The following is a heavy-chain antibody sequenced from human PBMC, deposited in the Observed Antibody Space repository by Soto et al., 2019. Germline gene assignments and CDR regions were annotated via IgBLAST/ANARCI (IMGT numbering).Heavy chain of an antibody. CDR3: ARGDAAAGTGYYYYYGMDV. CDR1: GGSFSGYY. D-gene: IGHD6-13*01. V-gene: IGHV4-34*01. CDR2: INHSGST. Sequence: SETLSLTCAVYGGSFSGYYWSWIRQPPGKXLEWIGEINHSGSTNYNPSLKSRVTISVDTSKNQFSLKLSSVTAADTAVYYCARGDAAAGTGYYYYYGMDVWGQGTTVTVSS. J-gene: IGHJ6*02.